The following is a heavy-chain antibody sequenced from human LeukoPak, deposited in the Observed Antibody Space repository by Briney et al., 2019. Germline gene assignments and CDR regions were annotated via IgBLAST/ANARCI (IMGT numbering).Heavy chain of an antibody. J-gene: IGHJ4*02. Sequence: GASVKVSCKASRGTFSIVAFSWVRHAPGQGLEWMGGIIPAFGTPSYPQRFHGRVTISTDESTSSVYMELSGLRSEDTAVYYCSSRGGSTSSLDSWGPGTLV. CDR1: RGTFSIVA. V-gene: IGHV1-69*05. D-gene: IGHD6-6*01. CDR2: IIPAFGTP. CDR3: SSRGGSTSSLDS.